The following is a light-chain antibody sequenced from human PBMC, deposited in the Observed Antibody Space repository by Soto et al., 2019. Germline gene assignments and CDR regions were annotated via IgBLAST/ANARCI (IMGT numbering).Light chain of an antibody. Sequence: EIVMTQSPVTLSVSPGERATLSCRASQSVRSNLAWYQHKPGQAPSLLIYGAFTRATGIPARFSGTGSGTEFTLTISSLQSEDFAVYYCQQRSNWLMYTFGQGSKLEIK. CDR2: GAF. V-gene: IGKV3-15*01. CDR1: QSVRSN. CDR3: QQRSNWLMYT. J-gene: IGKJ2*01.